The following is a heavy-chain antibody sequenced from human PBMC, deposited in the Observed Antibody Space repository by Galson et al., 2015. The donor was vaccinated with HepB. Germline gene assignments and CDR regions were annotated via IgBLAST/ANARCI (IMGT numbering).Heavy chain of an antibody. D-gene: IGHD3-10*01. CDR3: ARAKEGRGYFDY. CDR2: VFYRGGT. Sequence: TLSLTCTVSGGSINSYYWTWIRQSPGKGLEWVGYVFYRGGTNYRPSLKSRVTISVDKSKNQFSLKLTSVTAADTAVYYCARAKEGRGYFDYWGQGTLVTVSS. V-gene: IGHV4-59*12. J-gene: IGHJ4*02. CDR1: GGSINSYY.